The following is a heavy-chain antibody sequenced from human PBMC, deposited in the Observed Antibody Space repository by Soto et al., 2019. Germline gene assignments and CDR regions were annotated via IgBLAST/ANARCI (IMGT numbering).Heavy chain of an antibody. CDR2: TSYDGSSE. CDR3: ARDPCDKSGYYCEKFEP. CDR1: GFTFSTYT. V-gene: IGHV3-30-3*01. J-gene: IGHJ5*02. Sequence: GGSLRLSCAASGFTFSTYTMHWVRQAPGKGLEWVALTSYDGSSEYYADSVKGRFTISRDNSKNTLYLQMNSLRPEDTAVYYCARDPCDKSGYYCEKFEPWGQGTLVTVSS. D-gene: IGHD3-22*01.